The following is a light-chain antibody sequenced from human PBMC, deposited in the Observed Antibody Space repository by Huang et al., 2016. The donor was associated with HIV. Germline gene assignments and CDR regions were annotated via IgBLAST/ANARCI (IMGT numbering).Light chain of an antibody. CDR1: PTIKNTH. CDR3: HQYGTSPLT. J-gene: IGKJ4*01. CDR2: DTS. V-gene: IGKV3D-20*01. Sequence: EIVLTQSPATLSLSPGDGATLSCGASPTIKNTHLAWYQHKPGLAPRLLIFDTSTRATGIPDRFRASGSGSNFTLTIGRLEPEDFAVYYCHQYGTSPLTFGGGSQVEIK.